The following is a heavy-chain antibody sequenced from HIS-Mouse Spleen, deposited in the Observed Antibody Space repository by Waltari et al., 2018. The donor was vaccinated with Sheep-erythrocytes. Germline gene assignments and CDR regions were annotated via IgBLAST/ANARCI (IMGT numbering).Heavy chain of an antibody. Sequence: QVTLKESGPVLVKPTETLTLTCTVSGFSLSNARMGVSWIRQPPGKALEWLAHIFSNDEKSYSTSPKSRLTLSKDTAKSQVVLTMTNMDPVDTATYYCARITSYYDFWSTYNKDYFDYWGQGTLVTVSS. D-gene: IGHD3-3*01. CDR3: ARITSYYDFWSTYNKDYFDY. CDR2: IFSNDEK. J-gene: IGHJ4*02. CDR1: GFSLSNARMG. V-gene: IGHV2-26*01.